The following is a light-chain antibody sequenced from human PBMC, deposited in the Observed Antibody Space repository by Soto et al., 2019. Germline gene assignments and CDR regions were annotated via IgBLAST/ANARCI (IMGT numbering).Light chain of an antibody. CDR1: KGVASNY. Sequence: VMTQSPGAQSVSPGEGATLSVRASKGVASNYLAWYQQIPGQAPRLLIYDASNRATGMPVWLSGSGSGTAFSLTISSLEPEDFAVYYCQQHSNWPLTFGGGTKVDIK. CDR2: DAS. CDR3: QQHSNWPLT. J-gene: IGKJ4*01. V-gene: IGKV3D-11*01.